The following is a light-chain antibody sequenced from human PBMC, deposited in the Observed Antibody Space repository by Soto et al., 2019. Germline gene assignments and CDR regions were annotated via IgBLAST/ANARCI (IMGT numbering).Light chain of an antibody. V-gene: IGLV1-44*01. CDR1: SSNIGSNT. Sequence: QSVLTQPPSASGTPGQRVTISCSGSSSNIGSNTVNWYQQLPGTAPKLLIYSNNQRPSGVPDRFSGSKSGTSASLAISGLQADDEADYYCVSYTVKKNLIFGGGTKLTVL. CDR3: VSYTVKKNLI. CDR2: SNN. J-gene: IGLJ2*01.